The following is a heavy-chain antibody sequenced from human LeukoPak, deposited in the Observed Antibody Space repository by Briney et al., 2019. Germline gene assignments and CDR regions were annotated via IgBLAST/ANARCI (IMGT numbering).Heavy chain of an antibody. J-gene: IGHJ6*02. CDR3: AREVVASYYYYGMDV. CDR2: INSDGSST. V-gene: IGHV3-74*01. Sequence: GGSLRLSCAASGFTFSSYWMHWVRQAPGKGLVWVSRINSDGSSTSYADSVKGRFTISRDNAKNSLYLQMNSLRAEDTAVYYCAREVVASYYYYGMDVWGQGTTVTVSS. CDR1: GFTFSSYW. D-gene: IGHD3-16*02.